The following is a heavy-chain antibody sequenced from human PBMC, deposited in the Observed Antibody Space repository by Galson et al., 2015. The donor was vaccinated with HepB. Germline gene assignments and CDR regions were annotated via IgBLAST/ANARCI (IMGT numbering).Heavy chain of an antibody. V-gene: IGHV3-7*05. CDR1: GFSLSSYW. J-gene: IGHJ4*02. D-gene: IGHD2-2*01. Sequence: LRLSCAASGFSLSSYWMRWVRQAPGKGLEWVANIKQDGSEKNYVDSVKGRFTISRDNAKNSLYLQMNSLRAEDTAIYYCAREGVVAAADYWGQGTLVTVSS. CDR2: IKQDGSEK. CDR3: AREGVVAAADY.